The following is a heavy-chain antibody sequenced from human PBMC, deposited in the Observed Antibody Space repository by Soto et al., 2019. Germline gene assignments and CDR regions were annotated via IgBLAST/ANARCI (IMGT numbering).Heavy chain of an antibody. CDR3: ARETGVVGSVKVEFDF. V-gene: IGHV1-18*04. Sequence: QVQLVQSGPEVKKPGASVKVSCKASGFTFTTYAFSWVRQAPGQGLEWIGWISANNGKTVYAQKFQDRVTMTTDTSTSTAHLELRSLKTDDTAVYYCARETGVVGSVKVEFDFWGQGTLVTVSS. D-gene: IGHD2-8*02. J-gene: IGHJ5*01. CDR2: ISANNGKT. CDR1: GFTFTTYA.